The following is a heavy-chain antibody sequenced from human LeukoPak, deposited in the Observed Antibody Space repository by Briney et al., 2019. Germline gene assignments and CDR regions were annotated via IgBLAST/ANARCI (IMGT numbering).Heavy chain of an antibody. V-gene: IGHV4-39*07. J-gene: IGHJ3*02. CDR2: IYYSGST. CDR1: GGSISSSSYY. Sequence: SETLSLTCTVSGGSISSSSYYWGWIRQPPGKGLEWIGSIYYSGSTYYNPSLKSRVTMSVDTSKNQFSLKLSSVTAADTAVYYCARLPPRGAFDIWGQGTMVTVSS. CDR3: ARLPPRGAFDI.